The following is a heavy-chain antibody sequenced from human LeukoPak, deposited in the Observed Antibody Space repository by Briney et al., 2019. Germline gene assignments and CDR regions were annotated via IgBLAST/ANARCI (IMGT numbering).Heavy chain of an antibody. CDR3: ARALVRTYYYDSSSAFDI. CDR2: IIPIFGTA. CDR1: GGTFSSYA. J-gene: IGHJ3*02. Sequence: SVKVSCKASGGTFSSYAVSWVRQAPGQGLEWMGRIIPIFGTANYAQKFQGRVTITTDESTSTAYMELSSLRSEDTAVYYCARALVRTYYYDSSSAFDIWGQGTMVTVSS. D-gene: IGHD3-22*01. V-gene: IGHV1-69*05.